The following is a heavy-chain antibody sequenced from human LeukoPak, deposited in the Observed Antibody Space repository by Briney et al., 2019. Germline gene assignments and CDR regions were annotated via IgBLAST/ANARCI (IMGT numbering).Heavy chain of an antibody. CDR2: ISSSGSTI. CDR3: ATVFGNSQELYVHQFDY. V-gene: IGHV3-48*03. Sequence: GGSLRLSYAASGFTFSSYDMDWVRQAPGKGLEWVSYISSSGSTIYYADSVKGRFTISRDNAKNSLYLQMNSLRAEDTAVYYYATVFGNSQELYVHQFDYWGQGTLVTVSS. J-gene: IGHJ4*02. D-gene: IGHD3-10*01. CDR1: GFTFSSYD.